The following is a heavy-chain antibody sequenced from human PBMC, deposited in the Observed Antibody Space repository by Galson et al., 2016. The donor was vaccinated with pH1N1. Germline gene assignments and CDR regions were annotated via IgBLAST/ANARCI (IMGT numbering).Heavy chain of an antibody. Sequence: SLRLSCAASGFRFSSYAFSWVRQAPGKGLEWISVVMNNIGTTFYSESVKGRFTISRDNSKNTLYLEMQRLRVEDTAIYYCAKNQGIRDAFDVWGPGTMVIVSS. CDR1: GFRFSSYA. D-gene: IGHD2/OR15-2a*01. CDR3: AKNQGIRDAFDV. J-gene: IGHJ3*01. V-gene: IGHV3-23*01. CDR2: VMNNIGTT.